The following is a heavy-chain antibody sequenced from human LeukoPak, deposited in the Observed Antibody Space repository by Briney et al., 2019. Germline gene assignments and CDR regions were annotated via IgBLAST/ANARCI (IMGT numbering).Heavy chain of an antibody. J-gene: IGHJ4*02. CDR3: ARGPLTIFGTFDY. D-gene: IGHD3-3*01. CDR2: INPNSGGT. V-gene: IGHV1-2*02. CDR1: GYTFTGYY. Sequence: ASVKVSRKASGYTFTGYYMHWVRQAPGQGLEWMGWINPNSGGTNYAQKFQGRVTMTRDTSISTAYMELSRLRSDDTAVYYCARGPLTIFGTFDYWGQGTLVTVSS.